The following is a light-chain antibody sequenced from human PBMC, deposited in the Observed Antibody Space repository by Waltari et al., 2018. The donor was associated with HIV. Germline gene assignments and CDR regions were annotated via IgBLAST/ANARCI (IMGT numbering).Light chain of an antibody. CDR1: QRVSDF. Sequence: ETVLTQSPARLSLSPGERATLSCRANQRVSDFLAWYRQTPGQPPRLLLYDASTSATGTPARFSGSGSGTDFTLTISSLEPEDFAVYYCQQRSHWPLTFGGGTKVEMK. V-gene: IGKV3-11*01. CDR2: DAS. J-gene: IGKJ4*01. CDR3: QQRSHWPLT.